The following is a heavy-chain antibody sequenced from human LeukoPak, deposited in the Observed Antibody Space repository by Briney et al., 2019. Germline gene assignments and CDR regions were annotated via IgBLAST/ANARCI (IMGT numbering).Heavy chain of an antibody. Sequence: GASVKVSCKASGGTFSSYGISWVRQAPGQGLEWMGGIIPIFGTPNYAQKFQGRVTITADESTSTAYMELSSLRSEDTAVYYCAREAKDYYDSSGYYYVFDYWGQGTLVTVSS. V-gene: IGHV1-69*13. CDR2: IIPIFGTP. CDR3: AREAKDYYDSSGYYYVFDY. J-gene: IGHJ4*02. CDR1: GGTFSSYG. D-gene: IGHD3-22*01.